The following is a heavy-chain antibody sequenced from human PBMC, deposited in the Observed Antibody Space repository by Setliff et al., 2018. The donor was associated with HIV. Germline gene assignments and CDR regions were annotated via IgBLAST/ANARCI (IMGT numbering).Heavy chain of an antibody. V-gene: IGHV3-11*05. Sequence: GGSLRLSCAASGFTFSDYYMSWIRQAPGKGLEWVSYISSSSSYTNYADSVKGRCTISRDNAKNTLYLQMNILRAEDTAVYYCASDTGRCLQLYGMDVWGQGTTVTVSS. CDR1: GFTFSDYY. CDR2: ISSSSSYT. CDR3: ASDTGRCLQLYGMDV. J-gene: IGHJ6*02. D-gene: IGHD1-1*01.